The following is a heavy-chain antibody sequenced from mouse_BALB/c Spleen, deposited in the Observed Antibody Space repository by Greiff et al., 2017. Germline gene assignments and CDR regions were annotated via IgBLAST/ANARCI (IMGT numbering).Heavy chain of an antibody. CDR3: ARGDYGSSRDAMDY. V-gene: IGHV5-17*02. Sequence: EVQVVESGGGLVQPGGSRKLSCAASGFTFSSFGMHWVRQAPEKGLEWVAYISSGSSTIYYADTVKGRFTISRDNPKNTLFLQMTRLRSEDTAMYYCARGDYGSSRDAMDYWGQGTTVTVSS. D-gene: IGHD1-1*01. CDR1: GFTFSSFG. CDR2: ISSGSSTI. J-gene: IGHJ4*01.